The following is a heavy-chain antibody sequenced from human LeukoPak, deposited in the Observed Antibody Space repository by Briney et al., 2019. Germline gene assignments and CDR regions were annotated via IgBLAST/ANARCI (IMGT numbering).Heavy chain of an antibody. J-gene: IGHJ3*02. CDR3: AKDFPYPYYDYVWGSYRRESTNDAFDI. D-gene: IGHD3-16*02. CDR2: ISGSGGNT. V-gene: IGHV3-23*01. CDR1: GFTFSSYA. Sequence: AGGSLRLSCAASGFTFSSYAMSWVRQAPGKGLEWVSAISGSGGNTYYADSVKGRFTISRDNSKNTLYLQMNSLRAEDTAVYYCAKDFPYPYYDYVWGSYRRESTNDAFDIWGQGTMVTVSS.